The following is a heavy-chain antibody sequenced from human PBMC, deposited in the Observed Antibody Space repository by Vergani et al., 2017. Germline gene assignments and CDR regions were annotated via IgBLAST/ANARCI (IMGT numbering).Heavy chain of an antibody. D-gene: IGHD2-2*02. CDR2: IIPIFGTA. CDR1: GGTFSSYA. J-gene: IGHJ6*03. CDR3: AGESCSSTNCYRGKYYYYYMDV. V-gene: IGHV1-69*01. Sequence: QVQLVQSGAEVKKPGSSVKVSCKASGGTFSSYAISWVRQAPGQGLEWMGGIIPIFGTANYAQKFQGRVTITADESTSTAYMELSSLRSEDTAVYYCAGESCSSTNCYRGKYYYYYMDVWGKGTTVTVSS.